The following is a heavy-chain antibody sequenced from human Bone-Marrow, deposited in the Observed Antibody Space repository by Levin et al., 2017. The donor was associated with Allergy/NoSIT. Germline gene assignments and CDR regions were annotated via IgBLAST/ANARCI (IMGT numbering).Heavy chain of an antibody. CDR3: VKDCGGNTVTTFFFDY. CDR1: GFTFSSYA. Sequence: PGGSLRLSCSASGFTFSSYAMHWVRQAPGKGLEYVSAISSNGGSTYYADSVKGRFTISRDNSKNTLYLQMSSLRAEDTAVYYCVKDCGGNTVTTFFFDYWGQGTLVTVSS. J-gene: IGHJ4*02. D-gene: IGHD4-17*01. V-gene: IGHV3-64D*06. CDR2: ISSNGGST.